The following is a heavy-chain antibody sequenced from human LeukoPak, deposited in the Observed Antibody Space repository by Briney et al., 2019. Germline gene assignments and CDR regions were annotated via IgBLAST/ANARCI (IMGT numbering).Heavy chain of an antibody. CDR2: ISSSGSTI. J-gene: IGHJ6*02. Sequence: GGSLRLSCAASGFTFSDYYMSWIRQAPGKGLEWVSYISSSGSTIYYADSVKGRFTISRDNAKNSLYLQMNSLRAEDTAVYYCGAGYCSSTSCYHYGMDVWGQGTTVTVPS. V-gene: IGHV3-11*01. CDR3: GAGYCSSTSCYHYGMDV. CDR1: GFTFSDYY. D-gene: IGHD2-2*01.